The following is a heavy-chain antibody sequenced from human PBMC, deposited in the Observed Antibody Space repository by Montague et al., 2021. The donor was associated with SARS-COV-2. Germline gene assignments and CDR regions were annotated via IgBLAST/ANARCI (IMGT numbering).Heavy chain of an antibody. V-gene: IGHV4-34*01. D-gene: IGHD6-13*01. CDR2: VHESGRT. CDR1: GASLSWYY. J-gene: IGHJ4*02. Sequence: SETLSLTCSVTGASLSWYYWSWIRQPPGKGLQWIGEVHESGRTNYMPTLAIRVTMSVDTSKRQFSLSLSSVTAADTAVYYCARTGLLRSLDGLISAPGTQYFFDCWGQGNLVTGSS. CDR3: ARTGLLRSLDGLISAPGTQYFFDC.